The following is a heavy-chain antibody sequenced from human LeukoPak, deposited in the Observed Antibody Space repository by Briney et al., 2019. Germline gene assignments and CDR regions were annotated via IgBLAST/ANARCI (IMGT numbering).Heavy chain of an antibody. D-gene: IGHD5-18*01. CDR1: GFTFSSYW. J-gene: IGHJ4*02. CDR3: ARAVHTAMPGGY. Sequence: GGSLRLSCAASGFTFSSYWMHWVRQAPGKGLVWVSRINSGGSSTNYADSVKGRFTISRDNAKNTLYLKMNSLRAEDTAVYYCARAVHTAMPGGYWGEGTLVTVSS. CDR2: INSGGSST. V-gene: IGHV3-74*01.